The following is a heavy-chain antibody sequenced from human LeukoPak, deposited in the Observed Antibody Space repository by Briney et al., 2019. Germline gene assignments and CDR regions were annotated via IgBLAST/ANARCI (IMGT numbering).Heavy chain of an antibody. CDR1: GYTFTGYY. Sequence: ASVKVSCKASGYTFTGYYMHWVRQAPGQGLEWMGRINPNSGGTNYAQKFQGRVTMTRDTSISTAYMELSRLRSDDTAVYYCARDFCSSTSYYVMGDYWGQGTLVTVSS. CDR3: ARDFCSSTSYYVMGDY. D-gene: IGHD2-2*01. CDR2: INPNSGGT. J-gene: IGHJ4*02. V-gene: IGHV1-2*06.